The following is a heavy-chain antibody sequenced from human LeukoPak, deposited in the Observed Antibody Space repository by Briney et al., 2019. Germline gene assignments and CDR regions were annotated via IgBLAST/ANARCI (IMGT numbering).Heavy chain of an antibody. Sequence: SETLSLTCTVSGGSISSSSYYWSWIRQPPGKGLEWIGYIYYSGSTNYNPSLKSRVTISVDASKNQFSLKLSSVTAADTAVYYCASGSSSSTSYYYYYMDVWGKGTTVTVSS. D-gene: IGHD6-13*01. CDR2: IYYSGST. CDR1: GGSISSSSYY. CDR3: ASGSSSSTSYYYYYMDV. J-gene: IGHJ6*03. V-gene: IGHV4-61*01.